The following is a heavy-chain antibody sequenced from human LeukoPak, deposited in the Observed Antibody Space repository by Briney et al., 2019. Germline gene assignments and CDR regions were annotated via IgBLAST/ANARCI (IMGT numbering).Heavy chain of an antibody. Sequence: GGSLILSCAASGFTFSSYAMSWVRQAPGKGLEWVSAISGSGGSTYYADSVKGRFTISRDNSKNTLYLQMNSLRAEDTAVYYCAKDRLSFYYDSSGRIDYWGQGTLVTVSS. CDR3: AKDRLSFYYDSSGRIDY. CDR2: ISGSGGST. V-gene: IGHV3-23*01. D-gene: IGHD3-22*01. J-gene: IGHJ4*02. CDR1: GFTFSSYA.